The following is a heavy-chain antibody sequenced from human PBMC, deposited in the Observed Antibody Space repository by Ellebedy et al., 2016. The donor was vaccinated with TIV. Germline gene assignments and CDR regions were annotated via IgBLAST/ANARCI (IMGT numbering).Heavy chain of an antibody. CDR3: ARDQGYSYGSYYYFDL. J-gene: IGHJ2*01. CDR1: GGTFSNYA. Sequence: SVKVSCXASGGTFSNYAISWVRQAPGLGLEWMGGIIPMFGTTHHAQKFQGRVTITADKSTGTAYMELSSLRSEDTAVYYCARDQGYSYGSYYYFDLWGRGTLVTVSS. D-gene: IGHD5-18*01. V-gene: IGHV1-69*06. CDR2: IIPMFGTT.